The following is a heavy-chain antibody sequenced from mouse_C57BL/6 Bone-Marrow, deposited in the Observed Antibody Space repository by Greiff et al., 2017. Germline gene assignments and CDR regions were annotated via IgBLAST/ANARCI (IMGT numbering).Heavy chain of an antibody. Sequence: QVQLQQPGAELVKPGASVKLSCKASGYTFTSYWMQWVKQRPGQGLEWIGGIDPSDSYTNYNQKFKGKATLTVDTSSSTAYMQLSSLTSEDSAFYYCAIDDYEGAVNWDSWYFDVWGTGTTVTVSS. CDR3: AIDDYEGAVNWDSWYFDV. CDR1: GYTFTSYW. J-gene: IGHJ1*03. D-gene: IGHD2-4*01. CDR2: IDPSDSYT. V-gene: IGHV1-50*01.